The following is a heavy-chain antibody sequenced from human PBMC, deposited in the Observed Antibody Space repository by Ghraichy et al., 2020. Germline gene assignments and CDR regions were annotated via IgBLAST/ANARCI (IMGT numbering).Heavy chain of an antibody. CDR3: ARRIQRGLTAMASSSGNWFYP. D-gene: IGHD5-18*01. CDR1: GGSFSGYY. V-gene: IGHV4-34*01. Sequence: SQTLSLTCAVYGGSFSGYYWSWIRQPPGKGLEWIGEINHSGSTNYNPSLKSRVTISVDTSKNQFSLKLSSVTAADTAVYYCARRIQRGLTAMASSSGNWFYPWGQGTLVTVSS. J-gene: IGHJ5*02. CDR2: INHSGST.